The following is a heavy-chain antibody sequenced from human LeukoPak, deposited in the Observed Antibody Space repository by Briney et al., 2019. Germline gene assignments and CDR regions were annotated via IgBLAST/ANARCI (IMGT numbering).Heavy chain of an antibody. D-gene: IGHD6-13*01. CDR1: GGTFSSYA. Sequence: SVKVSCKASGGTFSSYAISWVRQAPGQGLEWMGGIIPIFGTANYAQKFQGRVTITADESTSTAYMELSSLRSEDTAVYYCARYRAAAGTGAFDIWGQGTMVTVSS. CDR2: IIPIFGTA. CDR3: ARYRAAAGTGAFDI. J-gene: IGHJ3*02. V-gene: IGHV1-69*13.